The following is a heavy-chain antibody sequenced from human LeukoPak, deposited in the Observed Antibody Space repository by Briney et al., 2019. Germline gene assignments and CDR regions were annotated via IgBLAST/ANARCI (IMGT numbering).Heavy chain of an antibody. CDR2: ISGSGGST. CDR3: NTIFGVVIKGGFDY. V-gene: IGHV3-23*01. D-gene: IGHD3-3*01. CDR1: GFTFSSYA. J-gene: IGHJ4*02. Sequence: GGSLRLSCAASGFTFSSYAMSWVRQAPGKGLEWVSAISGSGGSTYYADSVKGRFTISRDNSKNTLYLQMNSLRAEDTAVYYCNTIFGVVIKGGFDYWGQGTLVTASS.